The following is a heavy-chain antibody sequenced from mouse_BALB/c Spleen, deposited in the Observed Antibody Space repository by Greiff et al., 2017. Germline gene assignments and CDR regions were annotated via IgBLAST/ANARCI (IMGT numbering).Heavy chain of an antibody. J-gene: IGHJ4*01. CDR3: ASITTAPYYYAMDY. Sequence: VKLQESGPGLVQPSQSLSITCTVSGFSLTSYGVHWVRQSPGKGLEWLGVIWSGGSTDYNAAFISRLSISKDNSKSQVFFKMNSLQANDTAIYYCASITTAPYYYAMDYWGQGTSVTVSS. CDR2: IWSGGST. D-gene: IGHD1-2*01. V-gene: IGHV2-2*02. CDR1: GFSLTSYG.